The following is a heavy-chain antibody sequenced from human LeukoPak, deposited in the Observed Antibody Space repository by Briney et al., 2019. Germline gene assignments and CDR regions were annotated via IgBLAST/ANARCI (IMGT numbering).Heavy chain of an antibody. Sequence: GASVKVSCKASGYTFTGYYMHWVRQAPGQGLEWMGWINPNSGGTNYAQKFQGRVTMTRDTSISTAYMELSRLRSDDTAVYYCASLYDYVWGSYRLVADYWGQGTLVTVSS. V-gene: IGHV1-2*02. CDR1: GYTFTGYY. J-gene: IGHJ4*02. CDR2: INPNSGGT. CDR3: ASLYDYVWGSYRLVADY. D-gene: IGHD3-16*02.